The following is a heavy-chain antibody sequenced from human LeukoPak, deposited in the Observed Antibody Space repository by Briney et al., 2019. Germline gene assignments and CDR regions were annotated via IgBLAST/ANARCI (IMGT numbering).Heavy chain of an antibody. CDR2: IYSGGST. V-gene: IGHV3-66*01. Sequence: GGSLRLSCAASGFTFSSYWMSWVRQAPGKGLEWVSVIYSGGSTYYADSVKGRFTISRDNSKNTLYLQMNSLRAEDTAVYYCATPGESDYGDYVGGDYWGQGTLVTVSS. CDR1: GFTFSSYW. CDR3: ATPGESDYGDYVGGDY. D-gene: IGHD4-17*01. J-gene: IGHJ4*02.